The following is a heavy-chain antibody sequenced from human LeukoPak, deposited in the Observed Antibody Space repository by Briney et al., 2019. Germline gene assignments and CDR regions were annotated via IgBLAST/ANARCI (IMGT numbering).Heavy chain of an antibody. CDR3: ARGGSERWIQLWLHWFDP. J-gene: IGHJ5*02. Sequence: SQTLSLTGSVSGRSISSTSYNWSGIRQPAGKVLEWIGRIYTSGNTDYNPSLKSRVTISVDTSKNQFSLKLSSVTAADTAVYYCARGGSERWIQLWLHWFDPWGQGTLVTVSS. V-gene: IGHV4-61*02. CDR2: IYTSGNT. D-gene: IGHD5-18*01. CDR1: GRSISSTSYN.